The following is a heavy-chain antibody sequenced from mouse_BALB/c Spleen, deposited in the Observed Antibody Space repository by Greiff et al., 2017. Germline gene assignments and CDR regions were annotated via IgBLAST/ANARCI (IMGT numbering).Heavy chain of an antibody. J-gene: IGHJ3*01. CDR1: GYTFTSYY. Sequence: VQLQQSGPELVKPGASVRISCKASGYTFTSYYIHWVKQRPGQGLEWIGWIYPGNVNTKYNEKFKGKATLTADKSSSTAYMQLSSLTSEDSAVYFCARSYYGNPFAYWGQGTLVTVSA. V-gene: IGHV1S56*01. CDR2: IYPGNVNT. D-gene: IGHD2-10*01. CDR3: ARSYYGNPFAY.